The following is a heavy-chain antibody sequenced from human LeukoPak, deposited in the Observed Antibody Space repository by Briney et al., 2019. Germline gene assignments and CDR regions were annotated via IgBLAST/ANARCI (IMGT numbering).Heavy chain of an antibody. CDR1: DDSMSSSSYY. J-gene: IGHJ4*02. Sequence: SETLSLTCTVSDDSMSSSSYYWGWIRQPPGKGLEWIGSTYYSGSTYYNPSLKSRVTISVDTSKNEFSLKLNSVTAADTAVYYCVRYSSGWRYFDYWGQGTLVTVSS. D-gene: IGHD6-19*01. CDR3: VRYSSGWRYFDY. CDR2: TYYSGST. V-gene: IGHV4-39*01.